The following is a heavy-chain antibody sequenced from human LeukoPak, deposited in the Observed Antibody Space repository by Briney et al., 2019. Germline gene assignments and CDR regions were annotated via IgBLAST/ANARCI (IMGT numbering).Heavy chain of an antibody. Sequence: ETLSLTCTVSGGSISSGDYYWSWVRQAPGKGLEWVSAISGSGGSTYYADSVKGRFTISRDNSKNTLFLQMNSLRAEDTAVYYCTKDTVDTTMVPYYFEYWGQGTLVTVSS. D-gene: IGHD5-18*01. CDR1: GGSISSGDYY. CDR2: ISGSGGST. J-gene: IGHJ4*02. V-gene: IGHV3-23*01. CDR3: TKDTVDTTMVPYYFEY.